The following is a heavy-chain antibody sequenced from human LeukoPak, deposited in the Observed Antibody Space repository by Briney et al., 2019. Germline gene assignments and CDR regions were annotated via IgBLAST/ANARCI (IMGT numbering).Heavy chain of an antibody. CDR3: ARGRSPTLAYFDL. Sequence: PGGSLRLSCAASGFTFSSYDMHWVRQVTGKGLEWVSGIGTAGDTYYLGSVKGRFTISRENAQSSLYLHMNSLRAGDTAVYFCARGRSPTLAYFDLWGRGSLVAVSS. D-gene: IGHD3-10*01. CDR2: IGTAGDT. CDR1: GFTFSSYD. V-gene: IGHV3-13*01. J-gene: IGHJ2*01.